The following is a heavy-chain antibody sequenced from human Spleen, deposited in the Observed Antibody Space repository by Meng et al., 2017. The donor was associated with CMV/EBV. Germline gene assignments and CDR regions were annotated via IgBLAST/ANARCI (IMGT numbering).Heavy chain of an antibody. Sequence: SETLSLTCTVSGSISSRSDYWTWIRQTPGKGLEWIGSIFYTGDTYYNLSLKSRVTISVDTSKNQFSLRLTSVTAADTAVYYCAREPYYGSGSYHDYWGQGTLVTVSS. CDR1: GSISSRSDY. V-gene: IGHV4-39*07. D-gene: IGHD3-10*01. CDR2: IFYTGDT. CDR3: AREPYYGSGSYHDY. J-gene: IGHJ4*02.